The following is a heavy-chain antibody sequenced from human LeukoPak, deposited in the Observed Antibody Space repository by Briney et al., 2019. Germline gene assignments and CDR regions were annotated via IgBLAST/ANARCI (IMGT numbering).Heavy chain of an antibody. CDR2: FHNSGTS. Sequence: SETLSLTCTVSDDSISDYYRGWIRQPPGKGLEWIGYFHNSGTSTYNPSLKSRVTISADTPKNQFSLKLNSLTTADSAVYCCTRGAGWLIDYWGQGILVTVSS. CDR3: TRGAGWLIDY. CDR1: DDSISDYY. J-gene: IGHJ4*02. D-gene: IGHD3-16*01. V-gene: IGHV4-59*13.